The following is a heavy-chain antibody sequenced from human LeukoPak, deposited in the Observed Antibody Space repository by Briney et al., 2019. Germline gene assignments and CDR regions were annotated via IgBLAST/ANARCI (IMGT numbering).Heavy chain of an antibody. J-gene: IGHJ5*02. CDR3: ARPYYYDSRIDP. V-gene: IGHV4-30-4*01. CDR1: GGSISSGDYY. D-gene: IGHD3-22*01. CDR2: TYYSGST. Sequence: SETLSLTCTVSGGSISSGDYYWSWTRQPPGKGLEWIGYTYYSGSTYYNPSLKSRATISVDTSKKQFSLKLTSVTAADTAVYYCARPYYYDSRIDPWGQGTLVTVSS.